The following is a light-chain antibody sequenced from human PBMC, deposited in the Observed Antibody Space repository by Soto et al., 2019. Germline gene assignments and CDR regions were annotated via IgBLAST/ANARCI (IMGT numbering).Light chain of an antibody. J-gene: IGLJ1*01. CDR3: SSYAGSNNFV. V-gene: IGLV2-8*01. CDR2: EVT. Sequence: QSARTQPPSASGFPGQSVTISCTGSSSDVGYYEYVSWYQQHPGKAPKLVIYEVTKRPSGVPDRVSASKSGNTASLTVSGLRAEDEADYYCSSYAGSNNFVFGSGTKVTVL. CDR1: SSDVGYYEY.